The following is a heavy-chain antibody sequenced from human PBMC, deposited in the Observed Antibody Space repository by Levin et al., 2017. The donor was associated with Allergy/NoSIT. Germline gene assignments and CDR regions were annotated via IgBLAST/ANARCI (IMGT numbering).Heavy chain of an antibody. CDR2: ISGSPGFI. CDR1: GLFIRGYV. J-gene: IGHJ4*02. D-gene: IGHD2-15*01. V-gene: IGHV3-21*01. Sequence: PGGSLRLSCTASGLFIRGYVMHWVRQAPGKGLEWVSGISGSPGFIYYADSVKGRLTISRDNANNSVYLQMNSLRAEDTAVYYCVRDAVRGYLPSGYFDYWGQGTLVTVSS. CDR3: VRDAVRGYLPSGYFDY.